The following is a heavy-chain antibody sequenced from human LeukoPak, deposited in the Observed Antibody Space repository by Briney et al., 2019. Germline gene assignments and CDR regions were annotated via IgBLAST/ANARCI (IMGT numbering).Heavy chain of an antibody. D-gene: IGHD4-17*01. CDR2: IGGSGQNT. V-gene: IGHV3-23*01. CDR3: AKTVTTQAYYWYFDL. CDR1: GFTFSIYA. J-gene: IGHJ2*01. Sequence: GGSLRLSCAASGFTFSIYAMSWVRQAPGKGLEWVSAIGGSGQNTNYADSVKGRFTLSRDNSRNTLYLDMNILRAEDTAVYYCAKTVTTQAYYWYFDLWGRGTLVTVSS.